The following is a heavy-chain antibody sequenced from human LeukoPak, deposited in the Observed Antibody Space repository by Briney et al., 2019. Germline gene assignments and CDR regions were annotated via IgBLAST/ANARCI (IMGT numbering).Heavy chain of an antibody. J-gene: IGHJ4*02. CDR3: ARVSYYGSGSYYLDY. V-gene: IGHV3-48*03. CDR2: ISSSGRTI. Sequence: GGSPRLSCAAAGFTFSGYEMNWVRQAPGKGLEWVSYISSSGRTIYYADSVKGRFTISRDNAKNSLYLQMNSLRAEDTAVYYCARVSYYGSGSYYLDYWGQGTLVTVSS. CDR1: GFTFSGYE. D-gene: IGHD3-10*01.